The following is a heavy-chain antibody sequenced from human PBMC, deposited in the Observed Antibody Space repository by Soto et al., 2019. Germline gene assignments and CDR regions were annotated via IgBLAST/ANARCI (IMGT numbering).Heavy chain of an antibody. J-gene: IGHJ5*02. V-gene: IGHV3-13*01. D-gene: IGHD3-10*01. CDR2: IGFAGDT. CDR3: VRGLPGGFDP. CDR1: GFIFSTFD. Sequence: GGSLRLSCVASGFIFSTFDIHWVRQTAEKGLEWVSGIGFAGDTNYSGSVKGRFTISRENAKNSLFLQMNSLRVGDTAVYYCVRGLPGGFDPWGQGTLVTVSS.